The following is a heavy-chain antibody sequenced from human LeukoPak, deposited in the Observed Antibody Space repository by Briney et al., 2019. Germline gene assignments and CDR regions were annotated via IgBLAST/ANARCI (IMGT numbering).Heavy chain of an antibody. D-gene: IGHD6-13*01. V-gene: IGHV3-48*01. J-gene: IGHJ4*02. CDR1: GFTFSSYS. CDR2: ISSSSSTI. Sequence: GGSLRLSCAASGFTFSSYSMNWVRQAPGKGLEWVSYISSSSSTIYYADSVKGRFTISRDNAKNSLYLQMNSLRAEDTAVYYCAREAAAGEFDYWGQGTLVTVSS. CDR3: AREAAAGEFDY.